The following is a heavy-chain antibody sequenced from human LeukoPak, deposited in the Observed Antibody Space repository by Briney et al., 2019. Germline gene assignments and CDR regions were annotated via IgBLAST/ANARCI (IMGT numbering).Heavy chain of an antibody. Sequence: ASETLSLTCTVSGGSINSGSYYWSWIRQPAGKGLEWIGRIYTSGSTNYNPSLKSRVTMSVDTSKSQFSLKLTSVTAADTALYYCVRAKKAVAGFFDYWGQGTLVTVSS. J-gene: IGHJ4*02. CDR2: IYTSGST. CDR3: VRAKKAVAGFFDY. V-gene: IGHV4-61*02. CDR1: GGSINSGSYY. D-gene: IGHD6-19*01.